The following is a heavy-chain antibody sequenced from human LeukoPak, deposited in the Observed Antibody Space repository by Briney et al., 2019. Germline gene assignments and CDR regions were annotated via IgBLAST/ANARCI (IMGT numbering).Heavy chain of an antibody. CDR1: GFTFSSYS. Sequence: GGSLRLSCAASGFTFSSYSMNWVRQAPGKGLEWVSSISSSSSYIYYADSVKGRFTISRDNAKNTLYLQMNSLRAEDTAVYYCSRGIGIPAAGTTADYWGQGTLVTVSS. J-gene: IGHJ4*02. CDR3: SRGIGIPAAGTTADY. D-gene: IGHD6-13*01. CDR2: ISSSSSYI. V-gene: IGHV3-21*04.